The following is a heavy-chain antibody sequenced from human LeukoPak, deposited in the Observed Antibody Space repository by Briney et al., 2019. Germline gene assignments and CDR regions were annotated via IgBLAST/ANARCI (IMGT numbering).Heavy chain of an antibody. CDR3: ARDTHIVVVTTSGAFDI. CDR2: INPSGGNT. V-gene: IGHV1-46*01. Sequence: ASVKVSCKASGYTFTSYYMHWVRQAPGQGLEWMGIINPSGGNTSYAQKFQGRVTMTRDTSTSTVYMELSSLRSEDTAVYYCARDTHIVVVTTSGAFDIWGQGTMVTVSS. CDR1: GYTFTSYY. D-gene: IGHD2-21*02. J-gene: IGHJ3*02.